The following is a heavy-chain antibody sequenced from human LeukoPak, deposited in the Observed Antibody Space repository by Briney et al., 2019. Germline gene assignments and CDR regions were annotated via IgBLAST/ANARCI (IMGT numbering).Heavy chain of an antibody. CDR2: ISSSSSYI. Sequence: GGSLRLSCAASGFTFSSYSMNWVSQAPGRGLEWHSSISSSSSYIYYADSVKGRFTISRDNAKNSLYLQMNSLRAEDTAVYYCARDFGDPINPTRISYFDYWGQGTLVTVSS. CDR1: GFTFSSYS. J-gene: IGHJ4*02. CDR3: ARDFGDPINPTRISYFDY. D-gene: IGHD3-10*01. V-gene: IGHV3-21*01.